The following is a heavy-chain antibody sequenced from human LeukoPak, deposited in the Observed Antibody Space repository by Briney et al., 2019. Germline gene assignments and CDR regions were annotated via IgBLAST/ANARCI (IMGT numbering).Heavy chain of an antibody. J-gene: IGHJ4*02. V-gene: IGHV4-31*03. D-gene: IGHD2-21*01. CDR2: IYYSGST. CDR1: GGSISSGGYY. Sequence: SETLSLTCTVSGGSISSGGYYWSWIRQHPGKGLEWIGYIYYSGSTYYNPSLKSRVTISVDTSKDQFSLKLSSVTAADTAVYYCARAPHIVVVRPWYYFDYWGQGTLVTVSS. CDR3: ARAPHIVVVRPWYYFDY.